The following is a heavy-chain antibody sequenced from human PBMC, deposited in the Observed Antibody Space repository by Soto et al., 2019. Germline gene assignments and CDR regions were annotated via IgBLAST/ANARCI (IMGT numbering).Heavy chain of an antibody. J-gene: IGHJ4*02. D-gene: IGHD1-26*01. CDR2: IIPIFGTA. CDR1: GGTFSSYA. CDR3: ARDRSMGAANYFDY. V-gene: IGHV1-69*13. Sequence: SVKVSCKASGGTFSSYAISWVRQAPGQGLEWMGGIIPIFGTANYAQKFQGRVTITADESTSTAYMELSSLRSEDTAVYYCARDRSMGAANYFDYWGQGTLVTVS.